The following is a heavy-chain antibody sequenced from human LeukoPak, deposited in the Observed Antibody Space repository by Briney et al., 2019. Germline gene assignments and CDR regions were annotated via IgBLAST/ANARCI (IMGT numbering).Heavy chain of an antibody. CDR1: GGSFSGYY. V-gene: IGHV4-34*01. J-gene: IGHJ4*02. CDR2: INHSGST. CDR3: ARGLAVAGTGFDY. Sequence: SETLSLTCAVYGGSFSGYYWSWIRQPPGKGLEWIGEINHSGSTNYNPSLKSRVTISVDTSKNQFSLKLSSVTAADTAVYYCARGLAVAGTGFDYWGQGTLVTVSS. D-gene: IGHD6-19*01.